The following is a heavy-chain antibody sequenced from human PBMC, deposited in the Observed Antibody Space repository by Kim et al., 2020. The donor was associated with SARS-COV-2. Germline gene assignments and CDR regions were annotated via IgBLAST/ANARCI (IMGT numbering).Heavy chain of an antibody. Sequence: SETLSLTCTVSGGSISSYYWSWIRQPPGKGLEWIGYIYYSGSTNYNPSLKSRVTISVDTSKNQFSLKLSSVTAADTAVYYCARGIAVAGTFWVDPWGQGTLVTVSS. V-gene: IGHV4-59*01. D-gene: IGHD6-19*01. CDR1: GGSISSYY. CDR3: ARGIAVAGTFWVDP. J-gene: IGHJ5*02. CDR2: IYYSGST.